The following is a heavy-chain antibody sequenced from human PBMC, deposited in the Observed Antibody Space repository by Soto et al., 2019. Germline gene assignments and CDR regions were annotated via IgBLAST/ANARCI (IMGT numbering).Heavy chain of an antibody. J-gene: IGHJ6*02. CDR2: MNPNSGNT. CDR3: ARRGYSSSWYYYYYYGMDV. Sequence: QVQLVQSGAEVNKPGASVKVSCKASGYAFTSYDINWVRQATGQGLEWMGWMNPNSGNTGYAQKFQGRVTMTRNTSISTAYMELSSLRSEDTAVYYCARRGYSSSWYYYYYYGMDVWGQGTTVTVSS. D-gene: IGHD6-13*01. V-gene: IGHV1-8*01. CDR1: GYAFTSYD.